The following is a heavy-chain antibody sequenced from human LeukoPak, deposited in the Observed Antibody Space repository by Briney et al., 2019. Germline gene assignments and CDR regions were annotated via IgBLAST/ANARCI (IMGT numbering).Heavy chain of an antibody. D-gene: IGHD2-2*01. V-gene: IGHV1-69*05. Sequence: GASVRVSCKASGGTFSSYAISWVRQAPGQGLEWMGGIIPIFGTANYAQKFQGRVTITTDESTSTAYMELSSLRSEDTAVYYCASGPSVPAAIPYYCDYWGQGTLVTVSS. CDR1: GGTFSSYA. CDR3: ASGPSVPAAIPYYCDY. J-gene: IGHJ4*02. CDR2: IIPIFGTA.